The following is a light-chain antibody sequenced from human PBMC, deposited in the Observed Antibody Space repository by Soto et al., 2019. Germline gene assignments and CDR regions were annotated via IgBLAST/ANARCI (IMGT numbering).Light chain of an antibody. CDR1: GSDVGRYNY. CDR3: SSFAGSNTFV. Sequence: SVLTQPPSASGFPGQSVTISCTGTGSDVGRYNYVSWYQHHPGKAPKLIIYEVNKRPSEVPDRFSGSKSANTASLTVSGLQAEDEADYYCSSFAGSNTFVFGTGTKVTVL. V-gene: IGLV2-8*01. CDR2: EVN. J-gene: IGLJ1*01.